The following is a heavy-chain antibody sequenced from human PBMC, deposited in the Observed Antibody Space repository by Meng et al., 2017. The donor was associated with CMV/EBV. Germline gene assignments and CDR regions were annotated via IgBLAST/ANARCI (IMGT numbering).Heavy chain of an antibody. Sequence: ASVKVSCKASGYTFTGYYMHWVRQAPGQGLEWMGWINPNSGGTNYAQKFQGRVTMTRDTSTSTAYMELSRLRSDDTAVYYCARDLKSFDFWSGYSNYYYYGMDVWGQGTTVTVSS. CDR3: ARDLKSFDFWSGYSNYYYYGMDV. V-gene: IGHV1-2*02. CDR1: GYTFTGYY. J-gene: IGHJ6*02. D-gene: IGHD3-3*01. CDR2: INPNSGGT.